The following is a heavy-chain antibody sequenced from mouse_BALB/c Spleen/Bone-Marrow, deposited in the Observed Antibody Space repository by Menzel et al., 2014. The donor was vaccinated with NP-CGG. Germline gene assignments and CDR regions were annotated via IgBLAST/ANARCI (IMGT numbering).Heavy chain of an antibody. J-gene: IGHJ1*01. D-gene: IGHD1-2*01. CDR1: GFTFSSFG. CDR3: ARGTTALRYFDV. Sequence: EVMLVESGGGLVQPGGSGKLSCAASGFTFSSFGMHWVRQAPEKGLEWVAYINGGSNTIYYADTVKGRFTISRDNPKNTLFLQMTSLRSEDTAMYFCARGTTALRYFDVWGAGTTVTVSS. V-gene: IGHV5-17*02. CDR2: INGGSNTI.